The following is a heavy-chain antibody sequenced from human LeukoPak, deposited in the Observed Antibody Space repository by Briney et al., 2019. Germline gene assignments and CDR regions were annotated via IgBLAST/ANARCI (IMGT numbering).Heavy chain of an antibody. D-gene: IGHD2-21*01. V-gene: IGHV3-23*01. CDR3: GYCGSDCYYFDY. J-gene: IGHJ4*02. CDR1: GFNYSKYA. Sequence: PGGPLRLSRAASGFNYSKYAMHWVRQGPGKALEWVSAISVSGGRTYYTDSVKGWFTISRDDSKNTLYLQMNSLRVDDTAVYYCGYCGSDCYYFDYWGQGTLVTVSS. CDR2: ISVSGGRT.